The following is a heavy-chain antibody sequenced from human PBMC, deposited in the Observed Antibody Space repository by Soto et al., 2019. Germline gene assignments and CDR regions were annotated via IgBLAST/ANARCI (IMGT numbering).Heavy chain of an antibody. CDR2: ISYDGSNK. Sequence: QVQLVESGGGVVQPGRSLRLSCAASGFTFSSYAMHWVRQAPGKGLEWVAVISYDGSNKYYADSVKGRFTISRDNSKNTVYLQMNSLRVEDTAVYYCASAPITVVTPYYFDYWGQGTLVTVSS. V-gene: IGHV3-30-3*01. CDR3: ASAPITVVTPYYFDY. J-gene: IGHJ4*02. CDR1: GFTFSSYA. D-gene: IGHD2-21*02.